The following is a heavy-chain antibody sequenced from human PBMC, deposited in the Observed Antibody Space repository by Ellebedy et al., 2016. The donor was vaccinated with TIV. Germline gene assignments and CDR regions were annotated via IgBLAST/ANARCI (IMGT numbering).Heavy chain of an antibody. J-gene: IGHJ4*02. V-gene: IGHV1-69*13. CDR2: IFPILGTA. Sequence: AASVKVSCKASGGTFSSYGISWVRQAPGQGLEWMGGIFPILGTANYAQKFQGRVTITADESTYTAYMELSSLRSEDTAVYYCARDFYGYGSFGSWGQGTLVTVSS. CDR3: ARDFYGYGSFGS. CDR1: GGTFSSYG. D-gene: IGHD3-10*01.